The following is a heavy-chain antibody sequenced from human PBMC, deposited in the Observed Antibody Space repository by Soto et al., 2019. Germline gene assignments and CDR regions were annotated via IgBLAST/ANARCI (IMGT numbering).Heavy chain of an antibody. V-gene: IGHV4-59*01. D-gene: IGHD5-12*01. CDR1: GGSISSYY. J-gene: IGHJ6*02. Sequence: PSETLSLTCTVSGGSISSYYWSWIRQPPGKGLEWIGYIYYSGSTNYNPSLRSRVTMSVDTSKNQFSLKLSSVTAADTAVYYCAASAPSATNYYYAMDVWGQGTTVTVSS. CDR3: AASAPSATNYYYAMDV. CDR2: IYYSGST.